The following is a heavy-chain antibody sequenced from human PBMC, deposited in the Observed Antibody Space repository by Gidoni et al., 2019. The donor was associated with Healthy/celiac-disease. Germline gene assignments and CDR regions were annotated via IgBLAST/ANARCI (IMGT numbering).Heavy chain of an antibody. Sequence: EVQLLASGGGLVQPGGSLRLSCAASGFTFSSYAMSWVRQAPGQGLEWVSAISGGGGSTYYADSVKGRFTISRDNSKNTLFLQMNSLRAEDTAVYYCAKAPRPVVVVDFDYWGQGTLVTVSS. CDR2: ISGGGGST. D-gene: IGHD2-15*01. V-gene: IGHV3-23*01. J-gene: IGHJ4*02. CDR1: GFTFSSYA. CDR3: AKAPRPVVVVDFDY.